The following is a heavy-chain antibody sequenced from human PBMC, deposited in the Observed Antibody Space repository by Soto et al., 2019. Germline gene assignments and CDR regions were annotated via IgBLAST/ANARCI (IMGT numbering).Heavy chain of an antibody. Sequence: GGSLRLSCAASGFTFSSYSMNWVRQAPGKGLEWVSSISSSSSYIYYADSVKGRFTISRDNAKNSLYRQMNSLRAEDTAMYYCARGSIAASRFWFDPWGQGTLVT. D-gene: IGHD6-6*01. J-gene: IGHJ5*02. V-gene: IGHV3-21*01. CDR2: ISSSSSYI. CDR1: GFTFSSYS. CDR3: ARGSIAASRFWFDP.